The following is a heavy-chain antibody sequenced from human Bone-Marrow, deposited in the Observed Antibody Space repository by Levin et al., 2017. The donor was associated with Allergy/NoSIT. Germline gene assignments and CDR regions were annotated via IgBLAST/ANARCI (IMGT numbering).Heavy chain of an antibody. CDR3: ARDLFKYGGAPSY. CDR2: IWYDGSNK. J-gene: IGHJ4*02. CDR1: GFTFSSYG. D-gene: IGHD3-16*01. Sequence: RSGGSLRLSCAASGFTFSSYGMHWVRQAPGKGLEWVAVIWYDGSNKYYADSVKGRFTISRDNSKNTLYLQMNSLRAEDTAVYYCARDLFKYGGAPSYWGQGTLVTVSS. V-gene: IGHV3-33*01.